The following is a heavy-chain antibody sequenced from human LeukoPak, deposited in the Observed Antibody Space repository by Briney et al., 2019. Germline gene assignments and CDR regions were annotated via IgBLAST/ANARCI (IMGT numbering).Heavy chain of an antibody. CDR1: DDSISDYY. D-gene: IGHD3-10*01. J-gene: IGHJ5*02. CDR3: ARNLWFGPGGYNWFDP. V-gene: IGHV4-30-4*01. Sequence: SETLSLTCTVSDDSISDYYRGWIRQPPGKGLEWIGYIYYSGSTYYNPSLKSRITISVDTSKNQFSLRLSSVTAADTAVYYCARNLWFGPGGYNWFDPWGQGTQVTVSS. CDR2: IYYSGST.